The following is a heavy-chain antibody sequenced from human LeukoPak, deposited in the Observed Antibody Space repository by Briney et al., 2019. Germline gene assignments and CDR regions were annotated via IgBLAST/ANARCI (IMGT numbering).Heavy chain of an antibody. CDR3: ARLSDSSGTPRSDY. CDR2: IKEDGSSQ. V-gene: IGHV3-7*03. Sequence: GGSLRLSCVASGFTFSHSWMTWVRQAPGKGLEWVGHIKEDGSSQNYADSVKGRFTISRDNAKSSLHLQMNSLRAEDTAVYYCARLSDSSGTPRSDYWGQGTLVTVSS. J-gene: IGHJ4*02. CDR1: GFTFSHSW. D-gene: IGHD3-22*01.